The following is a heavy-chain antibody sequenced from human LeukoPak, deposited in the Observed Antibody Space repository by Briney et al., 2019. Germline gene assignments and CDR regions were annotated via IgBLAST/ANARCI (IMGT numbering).Heavy chain of an antibody. J-gene: IGHJ4*02. CDR2: IWYDGSNK. D-gene: IGHD6-19*01. CDR3: ARDEAGFDY. CDR1: GFTFSSYA. V-gene: IGHV3-33*08. Sequence: GSLRLSCAASGFTFSSYAMSWVRQAPGKGLEWVAVIWYDGSNKYYADSVKGRFTISRDNSKNTLYLQMNSLRAEDTAVYYCARDEAGFDYWGQGTLVTVSS.